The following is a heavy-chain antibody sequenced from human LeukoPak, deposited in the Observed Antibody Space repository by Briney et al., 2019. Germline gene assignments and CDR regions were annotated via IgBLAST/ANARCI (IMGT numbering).Heavy chain of an antibody. CDR2: IIPIFGTA. CDR3: ARVSVEYNWNSFDY. CDR1: GGTFSSYA. V-gene: IGHV1-69*01. D-gene: IGHD1-7*01. J-gene: IGHJ4*02. Sequence: ASVKVSCKASGGTFSSYAISWVRQAPGQGLEWMGGIIPIFGTANYAQKFQGRVTITADESTSTAYMELSSLRSEDTAVYYCARVSVEYNWNSFDYWGQGTLVTVSS.